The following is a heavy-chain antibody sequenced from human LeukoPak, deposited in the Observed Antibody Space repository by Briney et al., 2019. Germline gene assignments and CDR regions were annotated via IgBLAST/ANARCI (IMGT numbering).Heavy chain of an antibody. J-gene: IGHJ6*03. V-gene: IGHV1-46*01. CDR3: AISGGYCSGGTCYPEYYYMDV. CDR2: INPTGGST. D-gene: IGHD2-15*01. CDR1: GYTFTSYG. Sequence: ASVKVSCKASGYTFTSYGISWVRQAPGQGLEWMGIINPTGGSTSYAQKFQGRVTMTRDMSTSTVYMELSSLRSEDTAMYYCAISGGYCSGGTCYPEYYYMDVWGKGTTVTVSS.